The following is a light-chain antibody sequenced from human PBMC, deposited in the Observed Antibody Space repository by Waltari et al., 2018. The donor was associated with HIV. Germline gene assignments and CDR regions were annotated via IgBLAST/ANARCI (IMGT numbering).Light chain of an antibody. CDR3: QQYGNSWT. J-gene: IGKJ1*01. V-gene: IGKV3-20*01. CDR2: VIS. CDR1: QSLTPSY. Sequence: ETVLTQSPGTLSLSPGERTTLSCRASQSLTPSYLAWFQQKRCQAPRLLLSVISISATGIPDRFSGSASGTYFTFTISRLEPEDSALYFCQQYGNSWTFGQGTKVEIK.